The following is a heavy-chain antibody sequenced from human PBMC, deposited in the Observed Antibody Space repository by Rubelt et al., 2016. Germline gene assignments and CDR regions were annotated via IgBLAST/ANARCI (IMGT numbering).Heavy chain of an antibody. CDR2: INHSGST. CDR3: ARDRLRIAAHHRFDY. V-gene: IGHV4-34*01. CDR1: GGSFSGYY. Sequence: QVQLQQWGAGLLKPSETLSLTCAVYGGSFSGYYWSWIRQPPGKGLEWIGEINHSGSTNYNPSLKSRVTISVDTSKNRFSLKLSSGTAADTAVYYRARDRLRIAAHHRFDYWGQGTLVTVSS. J-gene: IGHJ4*02. D-gene: IGHD6-6*01.